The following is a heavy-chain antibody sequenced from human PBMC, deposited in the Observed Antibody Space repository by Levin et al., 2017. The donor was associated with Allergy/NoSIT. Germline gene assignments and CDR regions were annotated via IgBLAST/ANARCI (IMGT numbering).Heavy chain of an antibody. CDR3: ARLGQWLGAFDI. CDR2: IYYSGST. J-gene: IGHJ3*02. V-gene: IGHV4-59*08. CDR1: GGSISSYY. Sequence: KASETLSLTCTVSGGSISSYYWSWIRQPPGKGLEWIGYIYYSGSTNYNPSLKSRVTISVDTSKNQFSLKLSSVTAADTAVYYCARLGQWLGAFDIWGQGTMVTVSS. D-gene: IGHD5-18*01.